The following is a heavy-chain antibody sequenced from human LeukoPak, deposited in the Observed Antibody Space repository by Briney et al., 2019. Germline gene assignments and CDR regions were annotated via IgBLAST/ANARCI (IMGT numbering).Heavy chain of an antibody. D-gene: IGHD3-3*01. V-gene: IGHV4-4*07. J-gene: IGHJ6*03. CDR3: ARASGNDYDFWSGKFDYYYYMDV. CDR1: GGSISSYY. Sequence: SETLSLTCTVSGGSISSYYWSWIRQPAGKGLEWIGRIYTSGSTNYNPSLKSRVTMSVDTSKNQFSLKLSSVTAADTAVYYCARASGNDYDFWSGKFDYYYYMDVWGKGTMVTVSS. CDR2: IYTSGST.